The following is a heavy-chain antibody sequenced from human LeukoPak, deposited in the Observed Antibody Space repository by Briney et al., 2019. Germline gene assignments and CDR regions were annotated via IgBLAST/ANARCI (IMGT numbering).Heavy chain of an antibody. J-gene: IGHJ4*02. CDR1: GFTFSSDG. V-gene: IGHV3-30*02. Sequence: GGSLRLSCAPSGFTFSSDGIHWVRQAPGKGLEWVSIISYDANAKHYADSVKGRFLISRDNTKNTVYLEMSSLRPEDTAVYYCAKGMSRDSYYFDYWGQGTLVTVSS. D-gene: IGHD5-24*01. CDR3: AKGMSRDSYYFDY. CDR2: ISYDANAK.